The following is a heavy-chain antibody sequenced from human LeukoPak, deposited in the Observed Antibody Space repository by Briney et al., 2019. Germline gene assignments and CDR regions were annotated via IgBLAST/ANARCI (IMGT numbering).Heavy chain of an antibody. D-gene: IGHD6-13*01. V-gene: IGHV3-23*01. Sequence: HPGGSLRLSCAASGFTFSSYATSWVRQAPGKGLEWVSATSGSGDSTYYADSVKGRFTISRDNSKNTLYLQMNSLRAEDTAVYYCAKEWRYSSSWYQYYFDYWGQGTLVTVSS. J-gene: IGHJ4*02. CDR1: GFTFSSYA. CDR2: TSGSGDST. CDR3: AKEWRYSSSWYQYYFDY.